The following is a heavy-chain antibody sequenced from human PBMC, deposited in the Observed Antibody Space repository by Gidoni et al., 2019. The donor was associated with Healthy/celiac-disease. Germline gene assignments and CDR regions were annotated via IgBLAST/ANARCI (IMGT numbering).Heavy chain of an antibody. Sequence: QVQLQQWGAGMLKPSATLSLTCAVYGGSCSGYSWSWIRQPPGKGLEWIGEINHSGSTNYNPSLKSRVTISVDTSKNQFSLKLSSVTAADMAVYYCARVPIVGATRYFQHWGQGTLVTVSS. CDR1: GGSCSGYS. V-gene: IGHV4-34*01. CDR2: INHSGST. CDR3: ARVPIVGATRYFQH. J-gene: IGHJ1*01. D-gene: IGHD1-26*01.